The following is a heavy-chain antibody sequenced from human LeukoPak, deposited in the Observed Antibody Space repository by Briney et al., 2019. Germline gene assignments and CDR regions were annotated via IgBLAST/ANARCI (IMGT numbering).Heavy chain of an antibody. CDR1: GYTFTRYG. Sequence: GASVKVSCKASGYTFTRYGIRWVRQAPGQGLAWMGWISAYNGNPNYAQKLRGRVTMTTDTSTSTAYVELRCLRSDGPAVYYCARELRITMVLGVYSAFDIWGQGTMVTVSS. V-gene: IGHV1-18*01. CDR2: ISAYNGNP. D-gene: IGHD3-10*01. CDR3: ARELRITMVLGVYSAFDI. J-gene: IGHJ3*02.